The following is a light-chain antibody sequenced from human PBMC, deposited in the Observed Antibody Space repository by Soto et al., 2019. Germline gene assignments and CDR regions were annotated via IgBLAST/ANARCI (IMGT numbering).Light chain of an antibody. CDR3: AAWDDSLNAVYV. Sequence: QSVLTQPPSASGTPGQRVSITCSGSSSNIGTNYVYWYQHPPGAPPRLLIFRDDHRPAGVPVRFSASKSGTSASLAINGLQSEDAADYYCAAWDDSLNAVYVFGTGTKLTVL. CDR1: SSNIGTNY. J-gene: IGLJ1*01. CDR2: RDD. V-gene: IGLV1-47*01.